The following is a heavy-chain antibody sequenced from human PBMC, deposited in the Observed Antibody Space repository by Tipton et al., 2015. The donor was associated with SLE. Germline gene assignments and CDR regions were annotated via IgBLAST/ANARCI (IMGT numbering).Heavy chain of an antibody. Sequence: TLSLTCTVSGGSISSHYWSWIRQPPGKGLEWIGEINHSGSTNYNASLKSRVSISVDASKHRFSLRVTSVTAADTAVYYCARDFEGIANPLGAFDIWGQGTMVTVSS. V-gene: IGHV4-59*11. CDR3: ARDFEGIANPLGAFDI. J-gene: IGHJ3*02. D-gene: IGHD6-13*01. CDR1: GGSISSHY. CDR2: INHSGST.